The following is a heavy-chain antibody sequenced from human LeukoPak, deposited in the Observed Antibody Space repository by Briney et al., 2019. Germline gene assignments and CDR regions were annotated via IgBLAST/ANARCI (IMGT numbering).Heavy chain of an antibody. CDR1: GASFSGYY. D-gene: IGHD6-19*01. V-gene: IGHV4-34*01. Sequence: SETLSLTCAVYGASFSGYYWSWIRQPPGKGLEWLGEINHSGSTNYNPSLKSRVTISVDTSKNQFSLKVRSVTAADTAVYYCARGLIKGIAVAGTGWGQGTLVTVSS. J-gene: IGHJ4*02. CDR2: INHSGST. CDR3: ARGLIKGIAVAGTG.